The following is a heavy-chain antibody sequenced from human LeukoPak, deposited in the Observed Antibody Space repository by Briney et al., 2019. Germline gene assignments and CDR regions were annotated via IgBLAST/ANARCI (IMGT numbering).Heavy chain of an antibody. CDR1: GYTLTELS. CDR2: FDPQEGDT. D-gene: IGHD3-22*01. CDR3: ATLRGYYDSRGYYDQ. J-gene: IGHJ4*02. Sequence: GASVKVSCKVSGYTLTELSMHWVRQAPGRGLEWMGGFDPQEGDTIYAQKFQGRVTMTEDTSRNTAYMELSSLTSEDTAVYYCATLRGYYDSRGYYDQWGQGTLVTVSS. V-gene: IGHV1-24*01.